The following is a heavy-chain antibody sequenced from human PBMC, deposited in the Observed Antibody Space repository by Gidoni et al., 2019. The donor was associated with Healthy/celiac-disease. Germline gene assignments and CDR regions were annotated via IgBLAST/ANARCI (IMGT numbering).Heavy chain of an antibody. V-gene: IGHV3-9*01. D-gene: IGHD6-6*01. CDR1: GFTFDDYA. Sequence: EVQLVESGGGLVQPGRSLRLSCAASGFTFDDYAMHWVRQAPGKGLEWVSGISWNSGSIGYADSVKGRFTISRDNAKNSLYLQMNSLRAEDTALYYCAKDQLAHDYYYYGMDVWGQGTTVTVSS. J-gene: IGHJ6*02. CDR2: ISWNSGSI. CDR3: AKDQLAHDYYYYGMDV.